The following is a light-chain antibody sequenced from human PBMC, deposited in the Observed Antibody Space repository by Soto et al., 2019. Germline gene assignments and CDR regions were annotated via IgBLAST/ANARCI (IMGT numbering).Light chain of an antibody. CDR1: QRVSSRY. J-gene: IGKJ4*02. Sequence: EIVLTQAQGTLSLSPGERATLAGRAIQRVSSRYLDSYQQKPGQAPSLLIYGASSSATAIPARFSGSESGTAFTLTISILEPEHIAVYYFRQYGSSPFTFGVGNTVAVK. V-gene: IGKV3-20*01. CDR2: GAS. CDR3: RQYGSSPFT.